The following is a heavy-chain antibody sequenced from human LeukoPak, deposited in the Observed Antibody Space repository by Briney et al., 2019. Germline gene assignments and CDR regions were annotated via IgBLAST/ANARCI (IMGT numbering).Heavy chain of an antibody. CDR1: GFTFSSYA. V-gene: IGHV3-64D*09. D-gene: IGHD3-3*01. Sequence: PGGSLRLSCSASGFTFSSYAMHWVRQAPGKGLEYVSAISSNGGSTYYADSVKGRFTISRDNSKNTLYLQMSSLRVEDTAVYYCVKDNDYDFWSGYHPYYYYGMDVWGQGTTVTVSS. CDR2: ISSNGGST. CDR3: VKDNDYDFWSGYHPYYYYGMDV. J-gene: IGHJ6*02.